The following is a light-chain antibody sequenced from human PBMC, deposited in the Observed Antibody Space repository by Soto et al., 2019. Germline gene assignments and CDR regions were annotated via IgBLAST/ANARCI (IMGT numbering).Light chain of an antibody. Sequence: DIPMTQSPSTLSASVGDRVTITCRASQSISSWLAWYQQKPGKAPKLLIYKASSLESGVPSRFSGSGSGTEFTLTISSLHPDDFATYYCQQYNSYQWTFGQGTKVEI. CDR3: QQYNSYQWT. CDR1: QSISSW. V-gene: IGKV1-5*03. CDR2: KAS. J-gene: IGKJ1*01.